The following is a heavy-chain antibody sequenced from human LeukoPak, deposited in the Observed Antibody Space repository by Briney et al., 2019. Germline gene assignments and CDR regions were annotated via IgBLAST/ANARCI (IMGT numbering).Heavy chain of an antibody. CDR3: ARVRRYYYGSGSYYNAHYFDY. CDR1: GGSFSGYY. CDR2: INHSGST. V-gene: IGHV4-34*01. D-gene: IGHD3-10*01. Sequence: KPSETLSLTCAVYGGSFSGYYWSWIRQPPGKGLEWIGEINHSGSTNYNPSLKSRVTISVDTSKNQFSLKLSSATAADTAVYYCARVRRYYYGSGSYYNAHYFDYWGQGTLVTVSS. J-gene: IGHJ4*02.